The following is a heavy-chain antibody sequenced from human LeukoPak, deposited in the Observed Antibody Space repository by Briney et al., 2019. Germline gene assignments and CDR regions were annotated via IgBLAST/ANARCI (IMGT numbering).Heavy chain of an antibody. D-gene: IGHD4-17*01. Sequence: PSETLSLTCTVSGGAVSSGSFYWSWIRQPPGKGLEWIGDIHNTGSTNYNSSLKSRVTISIDTSKNQFSLNLSSVTAADTAVYYCARGRPTVILDYWGQGALVTVSS. J-gene: IGHJ4*02. CDR3: ARGRPTVILDY. CDR2: IHNTGST. V-gene: IGHV4-61*01. CDR1: GGAVSSGSFY.